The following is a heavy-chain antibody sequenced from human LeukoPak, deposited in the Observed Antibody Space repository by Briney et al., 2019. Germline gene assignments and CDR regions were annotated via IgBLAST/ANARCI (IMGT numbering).Heavy chain of an antibody. J-gene: IGHJ5*02. CDR2: IYYSGST. CDR1: GGSISSGGYY. V-gene: IGHV4-31*03. Sequence: SETLSLTCTVSGGSISSGGYYWSWIRQHPGKGLEWIGYIYYSGSTYYNPSLKSRVTISVDTSKNQFSLKLSSVTAADTAVYYCTRGMTYSSSRVDPWGQGTLVTVSS. D-gene: IGHD6-6*01. CDR3: TRGMTYSSSRVDP.